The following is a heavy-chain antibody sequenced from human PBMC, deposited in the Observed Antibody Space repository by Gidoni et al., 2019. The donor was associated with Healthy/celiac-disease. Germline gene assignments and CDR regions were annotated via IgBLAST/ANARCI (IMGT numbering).Heavy chain of an antibody. CDR3: AGGTAIYYDSSGYTDAFDI. V-gene: IGHV1-18*04. J-gene: IGHJ3*02. CDR2: ISAYNGNT. CDR1: GNTFTSYG. D-gene: IGHD3-22*01. Sequence: VQLVQSGAEVKKPGSSVKVACKVSGNTFTSYGISWVRQAPGQGLEWMGWISAYNGNTNYAQELQGRVTMTTDTSTSTAYMELRSLRSDDTAVYYCAGGTAIYYDSSGYTDAFDIWGQGTMVTVSS.